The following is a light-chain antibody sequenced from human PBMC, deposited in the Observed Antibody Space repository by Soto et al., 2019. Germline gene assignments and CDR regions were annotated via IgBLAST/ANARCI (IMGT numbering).Light chain of an antibody. CDR1: SSDVGGYNY. J-gene: IGLJ3*02. CDR3: ALWDDSLNGPV. Sequence: QSALTQPRSVSGSPGQSVTISCTGTSSDVGGYNYVSWYQQHPGKAPKLMIYDVSKRPSGVPDRFSGSKSGNTASLAISGLQSGDEADYYCALWDDSLNGPVFGGGTKVTVL. V-gene: IGLV2-11*01. CDR2: DVS.